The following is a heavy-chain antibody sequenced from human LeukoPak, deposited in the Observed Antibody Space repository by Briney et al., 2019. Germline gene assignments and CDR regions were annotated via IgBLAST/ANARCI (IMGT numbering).Heavy chain of an antibody. CDR3: VQFSEDY. CDR1: GFTFSTYW. D-gene: IGHD6-19*01. CDR2: INTDGSRT. V-gene: IGHV3-74*01. J-gene: IGHJ4*02. Sequence: GAALRLSCAASGFTFSTYWMHWVRQAPGKGLVWVSLINTDGSRTSYADSVRGRFTISRDNAKNTLYLQVNSLRAEDTAVYYCVQFSEDYWGQGIPVTVSS.